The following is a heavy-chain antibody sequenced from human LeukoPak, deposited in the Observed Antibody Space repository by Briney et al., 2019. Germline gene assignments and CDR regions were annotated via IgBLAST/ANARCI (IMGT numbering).Heavy chain of an antibody. CDR2: ISSSSSYI. CDR3: ARDAEDDYGGNSADY. J-gene: IGHJ4*02. V-gene: IGHV3-21*01. Sequence: GGSLRLSCAASGFTFSSYSMNWVRQAPGKGLEWVSSISSSSSYIYYADSVKGRFTIPRDNAKNSLYLQMNSLRAEDTAVYYCARDAEDDYGGNSADYWGQGTLVTVSS. CDR1: GFTFSSYS. D-gene: IGHD4-23*01.